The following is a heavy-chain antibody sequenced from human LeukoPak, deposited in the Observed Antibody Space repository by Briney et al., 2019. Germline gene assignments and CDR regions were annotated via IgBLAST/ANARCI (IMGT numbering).Heavy chain of an antibody. CDR2: FSSSSSYI. CDR1: GFTFSSYS. CDR3: ARYDDSSGYYPLGY. V-gene: IGHV3-21*01. J-gene: IGHJ4*02. Sequence: GGSLRLSCAASGFTFSSYSMNWVRQAPGKGLEWVSSFSSSSSYIDYADSVKGRFTISRDNAKNSLYLQMNSLRAEDTAVYYCARYDDSSGYYPLGYWGQGTLVTVSS. D-gene: IGHD3-22*01.